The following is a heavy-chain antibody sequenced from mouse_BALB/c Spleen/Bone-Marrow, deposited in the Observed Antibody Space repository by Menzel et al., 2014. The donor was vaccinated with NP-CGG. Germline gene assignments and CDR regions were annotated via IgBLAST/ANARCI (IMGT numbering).Heavy chain of an antibody. D-gene: IGHD3-3*01. CDR3: AMRRIWDRRASMDY. Sequence: VQLKESGGDLVKPGGSLKLSCAASGFTFSSYGMSWVRQTPDKRLEWVATINSGGVITYYIDSVKGRFTISRDNAKNTLYLQMISLKSEDTAMYHYAMRRIWDRRASMDYWGQGTSVTVSS. J-gene: IGHJ4*01. CDR1: GFTFSSYG. CDR2: INSGGVIT. V-gene: IGHV5-6*01.